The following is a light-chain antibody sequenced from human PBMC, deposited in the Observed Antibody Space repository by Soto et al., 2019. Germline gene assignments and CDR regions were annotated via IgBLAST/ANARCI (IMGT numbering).Light chain of an antibody. J-gene: IGLJ1*01. CDR1: SSDVGGYNY. V-gene: IGLV2-14*03. CDR3: TSYTSSGTDV. Sequence: SALTQPASVSGSPGQSITISCTGTSSDVGGYNYVSWYQHHPGKAPKLMIYDVSHRPSGVSNRFSGSKSGNTASLNISGLQAEDEADYYCTSYTSSGTDVFGTGTKLTVL. CDR2: DVS.